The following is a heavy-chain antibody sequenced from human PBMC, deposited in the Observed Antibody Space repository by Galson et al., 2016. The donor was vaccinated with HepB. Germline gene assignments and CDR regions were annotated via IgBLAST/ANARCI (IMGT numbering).Heavy chain of an antibody. V-gene: IGHV3-48*04. D-gene: IGHD2-8*01. Sequence: SLRLSCAASGFTFSIYGINWVRQAPGRGLQRVSHTGLSSSSIYYTDSVRGRFTISRDNAKNSLYLQMNSLRGEDTAVYYCVRDDKWAFDYWGQGTLVTVSS. J-gene: IGHJ4*02. CDR2: TGLSSSSI. CDR3: VRDDKWAFDY. CDR1: GFTFSIYG.